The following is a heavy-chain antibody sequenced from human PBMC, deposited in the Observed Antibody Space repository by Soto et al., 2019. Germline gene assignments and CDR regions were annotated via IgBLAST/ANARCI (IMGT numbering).Heavy chain of an antibody. J-gene: IGHJ6*02. CDR2: INSDGSST. Sequence: EVQLVESGGGLVQPGGSLRLSCAASGFTFSSYWMHWVRQAPGKGLVWVSRINSDGSSTSYADSVKGRFTISGDNAKNTLYLQMNSLRAEDTAVYYCARDWAAVTAGYHYGMDVWGQGTTVTVSS. CDR1: GFTFSSYW. CDR3: ARDWAAVTAGYHYGMDV. D-gene: IGHD4-17*01. V-gene: IGHV3-74*01.